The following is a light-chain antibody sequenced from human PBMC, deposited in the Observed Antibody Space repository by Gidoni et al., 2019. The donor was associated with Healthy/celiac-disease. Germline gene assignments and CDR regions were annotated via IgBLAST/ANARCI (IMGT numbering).Light chain of an antibody. Sequence: AIQLTQSPSSLSASVGDRVTIPCRASQAISSALAWYQQKPGKAPKLLIYDASSLESGVPSRFSGSGSGTDFTLTISSLQPEDFATYYCQQFNSYPPLTFGGGTKVEIK. J-gene: IGKJ4*01. CDR3: QQFNSYPPLT. V-gene: IGKV1-13*02. CDR2: DAS. CDR1: QAISSA.